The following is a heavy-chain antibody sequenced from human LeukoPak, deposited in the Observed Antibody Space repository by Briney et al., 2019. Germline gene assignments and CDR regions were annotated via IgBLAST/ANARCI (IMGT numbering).Heavy chain of an antibody. D-gene: IGHD4-17*01. CDR3: ARIYGDYENGAFDI. CDR1: GGTFSSYA. Sequence: SVKVSCKASGGTFSSYAISWVRQAPGQGLEWMGGIIPIFGTANYAQKFQGRVTITADESTSTAYMELSSLRSEDTAVYYCARIYGDYENGAFDIWGQGTMVTVSS. V-gene: IGHV1-69*13. CDR2: IIPIFGTA. J-gene: IGHJ3*02.